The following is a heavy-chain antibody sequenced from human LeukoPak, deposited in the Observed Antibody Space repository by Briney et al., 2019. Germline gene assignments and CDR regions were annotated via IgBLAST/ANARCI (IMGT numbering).Heavy chain of an antibody. CDR2: IIPIFGTA. J-gene: IGHJ4*02. V-gene: IGHV1-69*05. CDR3: AKDLEWTAMVTYGGFDY. Sequence: GASVKVSCKASGGTFSSYAISWVRQAPGQGLEWMGGIIPIFGTANYAQKFQGRVTITTDESTSTAYMELSSLRSEDTAVYYCAKDLEWTAMVTYGGFDYWGQGTLVTVSS. D-gene: IGHD5-18*01. CDR1: GGTFSSYA.